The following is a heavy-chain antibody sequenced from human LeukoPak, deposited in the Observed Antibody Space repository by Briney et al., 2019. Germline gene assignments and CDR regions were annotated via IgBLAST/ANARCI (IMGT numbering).Heavy chain of an antibody. D-gene: IGHD5-12*01. CDR2: ISAHNGNT. Sequence: APVKVSCKASGYTFTSFGFSWVRQAPGQGLEWMGWISAHNGNTNYAQKLQGRVTLTTDTSTSTAYMELRSLRSDDTAVYYCARDLRVVATTPGGYWGQGTLVTVSS. CDR3: ARDLRVVATTPGGY. V-gene: IGHV1-18*01. J-gene: IGHJ4*02. CDR1: GYTFTSFG.